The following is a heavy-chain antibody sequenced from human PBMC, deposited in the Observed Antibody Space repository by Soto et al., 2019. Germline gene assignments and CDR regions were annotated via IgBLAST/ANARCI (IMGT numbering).Heavy chain of an antibody. CDR1: GFTFSSYA. CDR3: VRDHRWAFDF. D-gene: IGHD2-15*01. CDR2: ISVGGGSI. Sequence: GGSLRLSCVASGFTFSSYALNWVRQAPGKGLEWVSYISVGGGSIFYPDSVKGRFTISRGDATNSLYLQMNSLRDEDTAVYYCVRDHRWAFDFWGQGTMVTVSS. J-gene: IGHJ3*01. V-gene: IGHV3-48*02.